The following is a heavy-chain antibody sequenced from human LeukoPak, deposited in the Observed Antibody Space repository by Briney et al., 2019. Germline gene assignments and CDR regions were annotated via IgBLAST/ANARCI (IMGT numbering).Heavy chain of an antibody. J-gene: IGHJ6*02. D-gene: IGHD6-19*01. CDR3: ARGPGAVAGVYYYYGMDV. V-gene: IGHV1-69*13. CDR1: GYIFTNYG. CDR2: IIPIFGTA. Sequence: SVKVSCKTSGYIFTNYGVSWVRQAPGQGLEWMGGIIPIFGTANYAQKFQGRVTITADESTSTAYMELSSLRSEDTAVYYCARGPGAVAGVYYYYGMDVWGQGTTVTVSS.